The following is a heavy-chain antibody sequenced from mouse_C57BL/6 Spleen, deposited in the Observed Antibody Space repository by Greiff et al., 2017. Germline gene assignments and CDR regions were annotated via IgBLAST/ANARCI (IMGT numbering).Heavy chain of an antibody. J-gene: IGHJ2*01. CDR1: GYTFTSYW. Sequence: QVQLQQPGAELVMPGASVKLSCKASGYTFTSYWMHWVKQRPGQGLEWIGEIDPSDSYTNYNQKFKGKSTLTVDKSSSTAYMQLSSLTSEDSAVYYCARGLSSYFDYWGQGTTRTVSS. CDR2: IDPSDSYT. D-gene: IGHD1-1*01. CDR3: ARGLSSYFDY. V-gene: IGHV1-69*01.